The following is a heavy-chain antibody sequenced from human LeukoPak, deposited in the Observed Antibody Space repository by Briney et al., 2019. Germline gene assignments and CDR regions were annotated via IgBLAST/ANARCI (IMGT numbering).Heavy chain of an antibody. CDR1: GLTFSSSW. CDR2: INPDGNKK. J-gene: IGHJ6*02. V-gene: IGHV3-7*03. D-gene: IGHD5-18*01. CDR3: ARHDTAMATGYGMDV. Sequence: TGGSLRLSCAVSGLTFSSSWMDWVRQAPGKGLEWVASINPDGNKKYSADSVKGRFTISRDNAKNSLCLQMNSLRAEDTAVYYCARHDTAMATGYGMDVWGQGTTVTVSS.